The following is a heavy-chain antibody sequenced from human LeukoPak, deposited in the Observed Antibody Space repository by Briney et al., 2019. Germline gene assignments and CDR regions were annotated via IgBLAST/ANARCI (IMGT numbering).Heavy chain of an antibody. CDR2: INRSGST. Sequence: SETLSLTCAVYGGSFSGYYWSWIRQPPGKGLEWIGEINRSGSTNYNPSLKSRVTISVDTSKNQFSLKLSSVTAADTAVYYCARGRADIVVVPAAIIAYFDYWGQGTLVTVSS. CDR3: ARGRADIVVVPAAIIAYFDY. CDR1: GGSFSGYY. D-gene: IGHD2-2*01. V-gene: IGHV4-34*01. J-gene: IGHJ4*02.